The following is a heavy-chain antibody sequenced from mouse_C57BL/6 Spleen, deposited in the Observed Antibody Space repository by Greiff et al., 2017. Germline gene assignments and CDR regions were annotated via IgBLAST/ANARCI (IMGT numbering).Heavy chain of an antibody. CDR1: GYTFTSYW. J-gene: IGHJ2*02. V-gene: IGHV1-64*01. Sequence: VQLQQPGAELVKPGASVKLSCKASGYTFTSYWMHWVKQRPGQGLEWIGMIHPNSGSTNYNEKFKSKATLTVDKSSSTAYMQLSSLTSEDSAVYYWAREVITTVVATGYFDYWGQGTSLTVSS. CDR2: IHPNSGST. D-gene: IGHD1-1*01. CDR3: AREVITTVVATGYFDY.